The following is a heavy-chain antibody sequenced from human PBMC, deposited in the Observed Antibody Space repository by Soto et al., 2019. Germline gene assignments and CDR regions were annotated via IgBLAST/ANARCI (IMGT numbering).Heavy chain of an antibody. CDR2: IIPIFGTA. CDR1: GDSFTSYY. D-gene: IGHD3-9*01. J-gene: IGHJ4*02. V-gene: IGHV1-69*06. Sequence: SVKVSCKAPGDSFTSYYLNWVRRAPGQGLEWMGGIIPIFGTANYAQKFQGRVSITADKSTSTGYMELSSLRSEDTAVYYCARGGYDILTGYFDDYWGQGTLVTVAS. CDR3: ARGGYDILTGYFDDY.